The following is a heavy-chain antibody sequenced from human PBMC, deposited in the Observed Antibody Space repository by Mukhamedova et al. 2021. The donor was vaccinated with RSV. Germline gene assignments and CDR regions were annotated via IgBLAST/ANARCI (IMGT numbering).Heavy chain of an antibody. D-gene: IGHD6-6*01. Sequence: IRQPPGKGLEWIGEINHSGSTNYNPSLKSRVTISVDTSKNQFSLKLSSVTAADTAVYYCARRSRIAARPGYAFDIWGQGKMVTVS. J-gene: IGHJ3*02. CDR2: INHSGST. CDR3: ARRSRIAARPGYAFDI. V-gene: IGHV4-34*01.